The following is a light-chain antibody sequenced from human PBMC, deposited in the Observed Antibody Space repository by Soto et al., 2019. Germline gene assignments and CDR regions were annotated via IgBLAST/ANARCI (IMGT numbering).Light chain of an antibody. Sequence: EIVMTQSPATMSVAPGERATLSCRASQSVSSNLPWYQQKPGQAPRLLIYGASTMATGIPARFSGSGSGTEFTLTISSLQSEDFAVYYCQQYNNGYTFGQGTKLEIK. CDR3: QQYNNGYT. V-gene: IGKV3-15*01. CDR1: QSVSSN. CDR2: GAS. J-gene: IGKJ2*01.